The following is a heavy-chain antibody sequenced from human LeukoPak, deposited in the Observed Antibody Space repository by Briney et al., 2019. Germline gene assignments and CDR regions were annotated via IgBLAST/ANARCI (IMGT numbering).Heavy chain of an antibody. Sequence: GASVKVSCKASGYTFTSYYMHWVRQAPGQGLEWMGIINPSGGSTSYAQKFQGRVTMTRDTSTSTVYMELSSLRFEDTAVYYCARVKQQLDHYYYYGMDVWGQGTTVTVSS. V-gene: IGHV1-46*01. CDR3: ARVKQQLDHYYYYGMDV. J-gene: IGHJ6*02. CDR2: INPSGGST. CDR1: GYTFTSYY. D-gene: IGHD6-13*01.